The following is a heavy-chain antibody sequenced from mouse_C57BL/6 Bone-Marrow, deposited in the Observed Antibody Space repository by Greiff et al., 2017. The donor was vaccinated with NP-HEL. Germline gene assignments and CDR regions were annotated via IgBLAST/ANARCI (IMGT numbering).Heavy chain of an antibody. CDR2: INPNNGGT. J-gene: IGHJ4*01. CDR1: GYTFTDYN. Sequence: EVQVVESGPELVKPGASVKIPCKASGYTFTDYNMDWVKQSHGKSLEWIGDINPNNGGTIYNQKFKGKATLTVDKSSSTAYMELRSLTSEDTAVYYCARRGSGYVGYAMDYWGQGTSVTVSS. CDR3: ARRGSGYVGYAMDY. D-gene: IGHD3-2*02. V-gene: IGHV1-18*01.